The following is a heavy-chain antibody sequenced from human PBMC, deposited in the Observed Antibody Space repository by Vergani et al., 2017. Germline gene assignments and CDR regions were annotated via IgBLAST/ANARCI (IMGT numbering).Heavy chain of an antibody. CDR2: ISSSSSTI. J-gene: IGHJ4*02. V-gene: IGHV3-48*01. CDR3: ARDSRYSSSCCGFDY. CDR1: GFTFSSYS. Sequence: EVQMVESGGGLVKPGGSLRLSCVASGFTFSSYSMNWVRQAPGKGLEWVSYISSSSSTIYYADSVKGRFTISRDNAKNSLYLQMNSLRAEDTAVYYCARDSRYSSSCCGFDYWGQGTLVTVSS. D-gene: IGHD6-13*01.